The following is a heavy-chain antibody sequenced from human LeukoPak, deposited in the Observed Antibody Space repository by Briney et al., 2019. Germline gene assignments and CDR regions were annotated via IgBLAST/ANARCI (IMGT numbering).Heavy chain of an antibody. Sequence: PGGSLRLSCTASGFSFSSYEMNWVRQAPGKGLEWVSAISGSGGSTYYADSVKGRFTISRDNSKNTLYLQMNSLRAEDTAVYYCAKRLSSSSSGGDYWGQGTLVTVSS. CDR2: ISGSGGST. CDR3: AKRLSSSSSGGDY. D-gene: IGHD6-6*01. V-gene: IGHV3-23*01. J-gene: IGHJ4*02. CDR1: GFSFSSYE.